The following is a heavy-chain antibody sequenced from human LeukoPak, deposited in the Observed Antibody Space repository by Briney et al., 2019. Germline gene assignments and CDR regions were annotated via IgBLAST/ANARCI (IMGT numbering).Heavy chain of an antibody. CDR1: GFIFDDYA. CDR3: AKDSYDSSGYYFDY. J-gene: IGHJ4*02. D-gene: IGHD3-22*01. V-gene: IGHV3-9*01. Sequence: GGSLRLSCAASGFIFDDYAMHWARQAPGKGLEWVSGISWNSGSIGYADSVKGRFTISRDNAKNSLYLQMNSLRAEDTALYYCAKDSYDSSGYYFDYWGQGTLVTVSS. CDR2: ISWNSGSI.